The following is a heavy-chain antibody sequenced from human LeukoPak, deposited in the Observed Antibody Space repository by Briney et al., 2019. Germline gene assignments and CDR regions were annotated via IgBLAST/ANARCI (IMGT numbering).Heavy chain of an antibody. CDR1: GFTFSSYT. CDR2: ISGSGSRT. Sequence: GGSLRLSCAASGFTFSSYTMNWVRQAPGKGLEWVSDISGSGSRTYDADSVKGRFTISRDNSKNTLYLQMNSLRAEDTAVYYCAKDLHYWGQGTLVTVSS. CDR3: AKDLHY. V-gene: IGHV3-23*01. J-gene: IGHJ4*02.